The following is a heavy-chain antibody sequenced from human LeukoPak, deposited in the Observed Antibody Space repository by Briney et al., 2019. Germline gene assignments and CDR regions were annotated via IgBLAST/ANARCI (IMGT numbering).Heavy chain of an antibody. J-gene: IGHJ4*02. D-gene: IGHD3-22*01. CDR2: IYCSGST. CDR3: ARIPLYYYDGSGYYVDY. Sequence: SQTLSLTCTVSGGSISSGGYYWSWHRQHPGKGLEWIVYIYCSGSTYYNPSLKSRVTISVDTSKNQFSLKLSSVTAADTAVYYCARIPLYYYDGSGYYVDYWGQGTLVTVSS. CDR1: GGSISSGGYY. V-gene: IGHV4-31*03.